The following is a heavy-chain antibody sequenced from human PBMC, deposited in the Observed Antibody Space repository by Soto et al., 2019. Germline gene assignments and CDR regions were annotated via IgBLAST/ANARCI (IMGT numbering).Heavy chain of an antibody. Sequence: QVQLQESGPGLVKPSETLSLICTVSGGSISSYYLTWIRQPPGKGLEWIGHIYYTGDTKDNPSLMRRDALSADTSNHQFSLKVTYVPAAETAVYYCAREHSNSWYCFDPWGQGSLVTVSS. CDR1: GGSISSYY. J-gene: IGHJ5*02. V-gene: IGHV4-59*01. CDR3: AREHSNSWYCFDP. CDR2: IYYTGDT. D-gene: IGHD6-13*01.